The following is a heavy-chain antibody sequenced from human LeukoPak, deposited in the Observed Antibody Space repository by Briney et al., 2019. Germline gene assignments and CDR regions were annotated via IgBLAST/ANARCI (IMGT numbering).Heavy chain of an antibody. J-gene: IGHJ3*02. CDR1: GGSMNYHY. CDR2: IYYSGKT. D-gene: IGHD3-22*01. V-gene: IGHV4-59*11. CDR3: ARLLDNDSSGDPDTFDI. Sequence: SETLSLTRAVSGGSMNYHYWSWIRHPPGRGLEWVGYIYYSGKTYYSPSLLGRLTMSVDTSKSHFSLKLTSVTAADTAVYYCARLLDNDSSGDPDTFDIWGRGTLVTVSS.